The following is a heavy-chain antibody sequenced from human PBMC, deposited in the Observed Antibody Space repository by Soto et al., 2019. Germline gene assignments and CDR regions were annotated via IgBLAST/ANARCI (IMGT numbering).Heavy chain of an antibody. V-gene: IGHV3-30*18. D-gene: IGHD1-26*01. J-gene: IGHJ6*02. CDR3: AKDRAGSYYVYYYGMDV. Sequence: QVQLVESGGGVVQPGRSLRLSCAASGFTFSSYGMHWVRQAPGKGLEWVAVISYDGSNKYYADSVKGRFTISRDNSKNTLYLQMNSLRAEDTAVYYCAKDRAGSYYVYYYGMDVWGQGTTVTVSS. CDR1: GFTFSSYG. CDR2: ISYDGSNK.